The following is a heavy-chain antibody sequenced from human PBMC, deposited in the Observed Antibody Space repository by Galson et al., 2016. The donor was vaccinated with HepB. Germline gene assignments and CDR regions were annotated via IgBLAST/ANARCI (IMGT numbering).Heavy chain of an antibody. V-gene: IGHV4-39*01. J-gene: IGHJ4*02. CDR2: LSYSGSA. CDR1: GGSISASSYS. Sequence: SETLSLTCTVSGGSISASSYSWAWIRQPPGKGLEWIGSLSYSGSAFYNPSLKNRVTMSVDTSKNQFSLKLSSVTAADTAVYYCARHHYDFWSGSTPSDYFDCGGQGTLVTVSS. CDR3: ARHHYDFWSGSTPSDYFDC. D-gene: IGHD3-3*01.